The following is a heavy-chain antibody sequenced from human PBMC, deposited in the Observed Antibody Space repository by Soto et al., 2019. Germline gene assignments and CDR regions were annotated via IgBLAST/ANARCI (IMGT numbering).Heavy chain of an antibody. CDR1: GYTLIMYY. V-gene: IGHV1-46*01. D-gene: IGHD3-22*01. J-gene: IGHJ4*02. CDR2: INPSGGST. Sequence: ASVKVSCKASGYTLIMYYIHWMRQAPGQGLEWMGIINPSGGSTTYAQKFQGRVTMTRDTSTSTVYMDLSSLRSEDTAVYYCARSPYRSGYYYDIDYWGQGTQVTVSS. CDR3: ARSPYRSGYYYDIDY.